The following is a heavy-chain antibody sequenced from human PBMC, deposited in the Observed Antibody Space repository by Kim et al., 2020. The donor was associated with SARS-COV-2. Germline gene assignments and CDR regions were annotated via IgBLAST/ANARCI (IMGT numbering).Heavy chain of an antibody. Sequence: YYADSVEGRFTISRDNAKNSLYLQMNSLREEDTAVYYCASYDILTGYPDYWGQGTLVTVSS. V-gene: IGHV3-48*02. D-gene: IGHD3-9*01. CDR3: ASYDILTGYPDY. J-gene: IGHJ4*02.